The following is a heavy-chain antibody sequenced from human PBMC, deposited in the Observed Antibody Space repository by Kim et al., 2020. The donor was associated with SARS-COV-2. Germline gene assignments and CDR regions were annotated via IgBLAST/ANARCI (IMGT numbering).Heavy chain of an antibody. CDR1: GFRFDEYA. Sequence: GRSLRLSCEASGFRFDEYAMHWVRQAPGKGLEWVSLISADGDVTYYGDSVKGPFTISRDNSKNSLYLQMNSLRTEDTAFYYCAKDVCSSTSCPYNYYYGMDVWGHGTTVIVSS. V-gene: IGHV3-43*02. D-gene: IGHD2-2*01. J-gene: IGHJ6*02. CDR2: ISADGDVT. CDR3: AKDVCSSTSCPYNYYYGMDV.